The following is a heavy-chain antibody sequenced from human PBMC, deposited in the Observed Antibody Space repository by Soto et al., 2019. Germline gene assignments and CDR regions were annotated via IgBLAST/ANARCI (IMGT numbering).Heavy chain of an antibody. V-gene: IGHV3-30*18. CDR3: AKVHRPTYYDILTGYYGYFDY. CDR2: ISYDGSNK. D-gene: IGHD3-9*01. CDR1: GFTFSSYG. J-gene: IGHJ4*02. Sequence: VQLVESGGGVVQPGRSLRLSCAASGFTFSSYGMHWVRQAPGKGLEWVAVISYDGSNKYYADSVKGRFTISRDNSKNTLYLQMNSLRAEDTAVYYCAKVHRPTYYDILTGYYGYFDYWGQGTLVTVSS.